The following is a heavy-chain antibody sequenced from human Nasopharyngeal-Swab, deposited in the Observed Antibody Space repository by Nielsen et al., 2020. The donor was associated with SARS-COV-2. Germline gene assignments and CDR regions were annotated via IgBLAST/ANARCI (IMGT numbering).Heavy chain of an antibody. D-gene: IGHD4-17*01. CDR2: VNGDGSGT. J-gene: IGHJ4*02. Sequence: GESLKISCAASGFTFSRYWMHWVRQAPGKGLVWVSRVNGDGSGTGHADSVKGRFTISRDNAKNTLYLQMNNLRAEDTGVYYCASFYGDYGYWGPGTLVTVSS. CDR3: ASFYGDYGY. CDR1: GFTFSRYW. V-gene: IGHV3-74*01.